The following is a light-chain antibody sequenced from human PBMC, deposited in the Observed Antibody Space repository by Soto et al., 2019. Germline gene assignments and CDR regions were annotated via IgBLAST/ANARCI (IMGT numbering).Light chain of an antibody. CDR3: QQYSSVIT. V-gene: IGKV1-27*01. CDR2: AAS. Sequence: DIQMTQSPSSLSASVGDRVTITCRASQGISNFLAWYQHKPGKVPKLLISAASTLQSGVPSRFSGSGSGTDFTLTITSLQPEDVATYYCQQYSSVITFGQGTRLEIK. CDR1: QGISNF. J-gene: IGKJ5*01.